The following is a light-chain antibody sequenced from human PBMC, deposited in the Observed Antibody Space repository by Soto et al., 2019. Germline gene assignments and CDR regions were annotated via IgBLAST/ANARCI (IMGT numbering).Light chain of an antibody. Sequence: EIVLTQAPDALSLSPGERATLSCRASQSVRSRSLAWYQHNPGQAPRLLMYDASNRATGIPARFSGSGSGTDFTLTISSLEPEDFAVYYCQQRSNWPPITFGQGTRLEIK. CDR2: DAS. V-gene: IGKV3-11*01. J-gene: IGKJ5*01. CDR3: QQRSNWPPIT. CDR1: QSVRSR.